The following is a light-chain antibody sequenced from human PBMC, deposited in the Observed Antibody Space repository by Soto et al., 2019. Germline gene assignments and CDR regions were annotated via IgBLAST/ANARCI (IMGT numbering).Light chain of an antibody. Sequence: EIVLTQSPGTLSLSPGERATLSCMASQSVSSSYLAWYQQKLGQAPRLLIYGASSRATGIPDRFSGSGSGTDFTLTISRLEPEDFAVYYCQQYGSSPLLTFGGGTKVEIK. CDR3: QQYGSSPLLT. V-gene: IGKV3-20*01. J-gene: IGKJ4*01. CDR2: GAS. CDR1: QSVSSSY.